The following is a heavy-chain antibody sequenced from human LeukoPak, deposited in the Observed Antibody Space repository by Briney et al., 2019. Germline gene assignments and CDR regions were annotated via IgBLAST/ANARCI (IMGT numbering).Heavy chain of an antibody. CDR3: AKDLVAAAGPFDY. Sequence: GGSLRLSCAASGFNFGAYTINWVRQAPGKGLEWVSSIFSRSESMLYADSVKGRFTISRDNSKNTLYLQMNSLRAEDTAVYYCAKDLVAAAGPFDYWGQGTLVTVSS. CDR1: GFNFGAYT. D-gene: IGHD6-13*01. V-gene: IGHV3-NL1*01. J-gene: IGHJ4*02. CDR2: IFSRSESM.